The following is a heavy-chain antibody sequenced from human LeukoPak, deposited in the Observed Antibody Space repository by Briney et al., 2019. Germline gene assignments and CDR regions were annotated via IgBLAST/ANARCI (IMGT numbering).Heavy chain of an antibody. Sequence: GGSLRLSCAASGFTFSSYWMHWVHQAPGKGLVWVSRINSDGSSTYYADSVKGRFTLSRDNAKNTLYLQMNSLRAEDTAVYYCARPVALDDAFDIWGQGTMVTVSS. CDR1: GFTFSSYW. V-gene: IGHV3-74*01. D-gene: IGHD4-23*01. CDR3: ARPVALDDAFDI. J-gene: IGHJ3*02. CDR2: INSDGSST.